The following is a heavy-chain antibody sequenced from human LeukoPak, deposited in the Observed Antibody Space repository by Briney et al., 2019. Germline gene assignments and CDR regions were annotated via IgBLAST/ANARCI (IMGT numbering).Heavy chain of an antibody. CDR3: ARNTSGYFQN. CDR1: GFTVSSNC. D-gene: IGHD3-3*01. J-gene: IGHJ1*01. CDR2: IYSGGST. V-gene: IGHV3-66*01. Sequence: GGSLRLSCAASGFTVSSNCMSWVRQAPGKGLEWVSVIYSGGSTYYADSVKGRFTISRDNSKNTLYLQMNSLRAEDTAVYYCARNTSGYFQNWGQGTLVTISS.